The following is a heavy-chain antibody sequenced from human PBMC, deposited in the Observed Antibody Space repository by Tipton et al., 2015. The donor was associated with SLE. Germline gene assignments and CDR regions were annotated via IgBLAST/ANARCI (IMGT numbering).Heavy chain of an antibody. CDR1: GGSISSGSYY. CDR2: IYTSGST. Sequence: TLSLTCTVSGGSISSGSYYWSWIRQPAGKGLEWIGHIYTSGSTNYNPSLKSRVTISVDKSRNQFSLKLSAVTAADTAVYYCARDGAFDVWGQGTAVTVSS. J-gene: IGHJ3*01. V-gene: IGHV4-61*09. CDR3: ARDGAFDV.